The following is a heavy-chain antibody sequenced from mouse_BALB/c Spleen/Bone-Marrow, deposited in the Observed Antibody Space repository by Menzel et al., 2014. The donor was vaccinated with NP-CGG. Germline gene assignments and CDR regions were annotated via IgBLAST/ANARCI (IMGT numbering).Heavy chain of an antibody. CDR2: IYPGDGDT. Sequence: QVQLQQSGAELVRHGSSVKISCKASGYVFSTYWMHWVKQRPGQGLEWIGQIYPGDGDTNYNGKFKTKATLTADKSSSTAYMQLSSLTSEDSAVFFCARGDIYYSPRAYFDFWGQGTTLTVSS. D-gene: IGHD1-1*01. J-gene: IGHJ2*01. CDR1: GYVFSTYW. V-gene: IGHV1-80*01. CDR3: ARGDIYYSPRAYFDF.